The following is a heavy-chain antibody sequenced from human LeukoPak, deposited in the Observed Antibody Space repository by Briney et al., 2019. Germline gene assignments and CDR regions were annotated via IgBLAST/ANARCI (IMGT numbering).Heavy chain of an antibody. CDR3: ARLLAVAGGDAFDI. D-gene: IGHD6-19*01. V-gene: IGHV4-59*08. Sequence: SETLSLTCTGSGGSISGYFWSWIRQPPGKGLELIGYIYYSGSTNYNPSLKSRVTVSVDTSKAQFSLRLSSVTAADTAVYYCARLLAVAGGDAFDIWGQGKMVTVSS. CDR2: IYYSGST. CDR1: GGSISGYF. J-gene: IGHJ3*02.